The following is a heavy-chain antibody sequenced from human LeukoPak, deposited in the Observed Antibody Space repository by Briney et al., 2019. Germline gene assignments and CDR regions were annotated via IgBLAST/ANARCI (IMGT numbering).Heavy chain of an antibody. D-gene: IGHD3-3*02. CDR3: ARDFRDSIYCYYYGMDV. CDR1: GGSISSSNW. Sequence: SGTLSLTCAVSGGSISSSNWWSWVRQPPGKGLEWIGEIYHSGSTNYNPSLKSRVTISVDKSKNQFSLKLSSVTAADTAVYYCARDFRDSIYCYYYGMDVWGQGTTVTVSS. CDR2: IYHSGST. V-gene: IGHV4-4*02. J-gene: IGHJ6*02.